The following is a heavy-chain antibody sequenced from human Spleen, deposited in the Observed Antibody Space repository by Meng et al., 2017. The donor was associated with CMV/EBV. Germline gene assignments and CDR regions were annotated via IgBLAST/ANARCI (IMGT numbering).Heavy chain of an antibody. CDR2: INWNGGST. D-gene: IGHD4-23*01. Sequence: GESLKISCAASGFTFDDYGMSWVRQAPGKGLEWVSGINWNGGSTGYADSVKGRFTISRDNSKNTLYLQMNSLRAEDTAVYYCARDRTMVVRGGHFDYWGQGTLVTVSS. V-gene: IGHV3-20*04. CDR3: ARDRTMVVRGGHFDY. J-gene: IGHJ4*02. CDR1: GFTFDDYG.